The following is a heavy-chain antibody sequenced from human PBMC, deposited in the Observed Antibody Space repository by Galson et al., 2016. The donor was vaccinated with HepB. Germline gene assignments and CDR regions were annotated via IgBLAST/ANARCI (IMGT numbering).Heavy chain of an antibody. CDR3: ARGSSWYPHFDY. CDR2: INAGNGYT. J-gene: IGHJ4*01. CDR1: GYTFTSYA. Sequence: SVKVSCKASGYTFTSYAMHWVRQAPGQRLEWMGWINAGNGYTKYSQRFQGRVTITRDTSASTAYIELSSLRSEDTAVYYCARGSSWYPHFDYWGHGTLVTVSS. D-gene: IGHD6-13*01. V-gene: IGHV1-3*01.